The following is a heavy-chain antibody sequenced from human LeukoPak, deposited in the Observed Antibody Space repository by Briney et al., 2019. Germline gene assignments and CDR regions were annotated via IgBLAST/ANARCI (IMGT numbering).Heavy chain of an antibody. Sequence: PGGSLRLSCAASGFTFSNYVMSWVRQAPGKGLEWVSVIYSGGSTYYADSVKGRFTISRDNSKNTLYLQMNSLRAEDTAVYYCARSGGQWLALDYWGQGTLVTVSS. D-gene: IGHD6-19*01. J-gene: IGHJ4*02. CDR3: ARSGGQWLALDY. CDR1: GFTFSNYV. CDR2: IYSGGST. V-gene: IGHV3-66*01.